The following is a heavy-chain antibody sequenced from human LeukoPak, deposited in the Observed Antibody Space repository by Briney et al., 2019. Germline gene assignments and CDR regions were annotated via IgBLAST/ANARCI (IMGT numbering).Heavy chain of an antibody. V-gene: IGHV1-46*01. D-gene: IGHD1-1*01. J-gene: IGHJ3*02. CDR1: GYTFTGYY. Sequence: ASVKVSCKASGYTFTGYYMHWVRQAPGQGLEWMGIINPSGGSTSYAQKFQGRVTMTRDTSTSTVYMELSSLRSEDTAVYYCASFTTGTTSLSVTQGKKDAFDIWGQGTMVTVSS. CDR3: ASFTTGTTSLSVTQGKKDAFDI. CDR2: INPSGGST.